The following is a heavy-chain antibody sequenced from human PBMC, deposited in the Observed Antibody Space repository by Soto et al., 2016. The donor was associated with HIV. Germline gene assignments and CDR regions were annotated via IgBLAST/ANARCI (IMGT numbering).Heavy chain of an antibody. Sequence: QVQLVQSGAEVKKPGSSVKVSCKASGGTFSSYAISWVRQAPGQGLEWMGGIIPVFGRTFYAQKFRARVTILADRSSTTMEVSRLTSEDAAVYYCARDVDSSGYPEALDIWGQGTLVSVSS. CDR1: GGTFSSYA. V-gene: IGHV1-69*10. D-gene: IGHD3-22*01. J-gene: IGHJ3*02. CDR2: IIPVFGRT. CDR3: ARDVDSSGYPEALDI.